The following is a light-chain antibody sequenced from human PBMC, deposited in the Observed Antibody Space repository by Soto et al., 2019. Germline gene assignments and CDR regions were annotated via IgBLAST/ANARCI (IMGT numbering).Light chain of an antibody. CDR2: KAS. V-gene: IGKV1-5*03. J-gene: IGKJ2*01. CDR1: QTISSW. Sequence: DIQMTQFPSTLSASIGGRVTITCRASQTISSWLAWYQQKPGKAPKLLIYKASSLETGVPSRFSGSGSGTEFTLTISCLQPDDFATYYCQQYNSYSPYTFGQGTRLEIK. CDR3: QQYNSYSPYT.